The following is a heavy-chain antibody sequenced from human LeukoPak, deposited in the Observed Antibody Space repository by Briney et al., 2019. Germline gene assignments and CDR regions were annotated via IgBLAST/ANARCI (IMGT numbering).Heavy chain of an antibody. V-gene: IGHV3-7*03. CDR3: ARVIRSGGYLDGAFDI. J-gene: IGHJ3*02. CDR1: GITFSNSW. Sequence: GGSLRLSCTTSGITFSNSWMSWVRQAPGRGLEWVATIRPDGSEGYYADSVRGRFTISRDNSKNSFYLQMSSLRSEDTAVYYCARVIRSGGYLDGAFDIWGQGTMVTVSS. D-gene: IGHD3-22*01. CDR2: IRPDGSEG.